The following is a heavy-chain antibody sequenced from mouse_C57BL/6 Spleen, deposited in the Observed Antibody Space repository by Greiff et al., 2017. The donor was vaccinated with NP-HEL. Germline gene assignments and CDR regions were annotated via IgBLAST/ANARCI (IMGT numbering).Heavy chain of an antibody. V-gene: IGHV1-82*01. Sequence: QVQLQQSGPELVKPGASAKISCKASGYAFSSSWMNWVKQRPGKGLEWIGRIYPGDGDTNYNGKFKGKATLTADKSSSTAYMQLSSLTSEDSAVYFCARLAPWYYAMDYWGQGTSVTVSS. CDR3: ARLAPWYYAMDY. CDR1: GYAFSSSW. J-gene: IGHJ4*01. CDR2: IYPGDGDT.